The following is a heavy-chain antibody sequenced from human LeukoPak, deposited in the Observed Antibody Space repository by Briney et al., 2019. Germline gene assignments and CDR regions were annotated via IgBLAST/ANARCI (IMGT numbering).Heavy chain of an antibody. D-gene: IGHD1-1*01. J-gene: IGHJ6*04. CDR3: ARMDGRYGPYYYGMDV. V-gene: IGHV5-51*01. CDR2: IYPGDSDT. Sequence: GESLKISCKGSGYSFTSYWIGWVRQMPGKGLEWMGIIYPGDSDTRYSPSFQGQVTISADKSISTAYLQWSSLKASDTAMYYCARMDGRYGPYYYGMDVWGKGTTVTVSS. CDR1: GYSFTSYW.